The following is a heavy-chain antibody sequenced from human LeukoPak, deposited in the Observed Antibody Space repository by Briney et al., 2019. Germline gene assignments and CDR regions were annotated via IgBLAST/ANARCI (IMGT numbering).Heavy chain of an antibody. J-gene: IGHJ4*02. CDR2: IYTGGNT. D-gene: IGHD3-10*01. V-gene: IGHV3-53*04. CDR3: ARDRPGGGELDFDY. CDR1: GFTVSSNY. Sequence: GGSLRLSCAASGFTVSSNYMSWVRQAPGKGLEWVAVIYTGGNTDYAESVEGRFTISRHNSKNTLYLQMNSLRADDTAVYYCARDRPGGGELDFDYWGQGTLVTVSS.